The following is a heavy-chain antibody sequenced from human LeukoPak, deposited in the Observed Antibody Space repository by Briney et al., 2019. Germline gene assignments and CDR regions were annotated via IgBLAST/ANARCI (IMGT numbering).Heavy chain of an antibody. Sequence: GGSLRLSCAASGFTFSSYAMSWVRQAPGKGLEWVSAISGSGGSTYYADSVKGRFTISRDNSKNTLYLQMNSLRAEDTAVYYCAKRATMTTVKDYYFDYWGRGTLVTVSS. CDR3: AKRATMTTVKDYYFDY. CDR2: ISGSGGST. V-gene: IGHV3-23*01. D-gene: IGHD4-17*01. J-gene: IGHJ4*02. CDR1: GFTFSSYA.